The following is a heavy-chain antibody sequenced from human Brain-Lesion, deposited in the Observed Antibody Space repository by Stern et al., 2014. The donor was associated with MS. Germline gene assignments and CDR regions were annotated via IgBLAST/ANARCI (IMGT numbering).Heavy chain of an antibody. Sequence: QVQLVQSGGGLVQPGGSLRLSCAASGFTHTDYWMRWVRQAPGKGPEWVAVISNDGNHKYYAGSVKDRFTISRDNSKNTLYLQMNSLRVEDTAVYYCAKHLAERPFDYWGQGTLVTVSS. D-gene: IGHD1-1*01. CDR2: ISNDGNHK. J-gene: IGHJ4*02. V-gene: IGHV3-30*18. CDR3: AKHLAERPFDY. CDR1: GFTHTDYW.